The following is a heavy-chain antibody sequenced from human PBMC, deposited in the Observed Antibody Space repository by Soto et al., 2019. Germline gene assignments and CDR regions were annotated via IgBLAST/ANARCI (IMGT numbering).Heavy chain of an antibody. Sequence: SETLSLTCIVSGGSVSSYYWSWIRQSAGKGLEWIGRIYNGGNTQYNPSLKSRVTMSADTSKNQFSLRLNSVTAAGTAVYYCARDGSDSYGLDVWGQGTTVTVSS. CDR2: IYNGGNT. V-gene: IGHV4-4*07. D-gene: IGHD3-10*01. J-gene: IGHJ6*02. CDR1: GGSVSSYY. CDR3: ARDGSDSYGLDV.